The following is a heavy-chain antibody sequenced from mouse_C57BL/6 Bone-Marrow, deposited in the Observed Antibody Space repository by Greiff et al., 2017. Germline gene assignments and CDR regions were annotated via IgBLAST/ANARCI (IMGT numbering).Heavy chain of an antibody. CDR1: GYAFTNYL. CDR3: ARKPFQYYFDY. D-gene: IGHD6-1*01. V-gene: IGHV1-54*01. Sequence: VQLQQSGAELVRPGTSVKVSCKASGYAFTNYLIEWVKQRPGQGLEWIGLINPGSGGTNYNEKFKGKATMTADKSSSTAYMQLSSLTSEDSAVYFWARKPFQYYFDYWGQGTTLTGSS. CDR2: INPGSGGT. J-gene: IGHJ2*01.